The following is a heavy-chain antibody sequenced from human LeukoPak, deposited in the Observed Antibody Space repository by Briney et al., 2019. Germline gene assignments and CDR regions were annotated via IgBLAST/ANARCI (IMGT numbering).Heavy chain of an antibody. J-gene: IGHJ4*02. D-gene: IGHD3-22*01. CDR2: ISVYNGNT. V-gene: IGHV1-18*03. Sequence: GASVKISCKASGYRFTSYGITWVRQAPGQGLEWMGWISVYNGNTHYAQKFQDRVTVTMDTSTSTAYMELSSLRSEDMAVYYCARTTIYYDSSLDFDYWGQGTLVTVSS. CDR1: GYRFTSYG. CDR3: ARTTIYYDSSLDFDY.